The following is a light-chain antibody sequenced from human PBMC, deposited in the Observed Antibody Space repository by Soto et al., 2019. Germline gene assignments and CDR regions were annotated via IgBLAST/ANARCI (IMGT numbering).Light chain of an antibody. J-gene: IGLJ2*01. CDR2: TNS. Sequence: QSVLTQPPSVSGAPGQRLTISCTGSSSNIGAGYDVHWYQQLPGTAPKLLIYTNSNRPSGVPDRFSGSKSGTSASLAITGLRAEDEAYYYCQSYDSSLSGSKVFGGGTQLTVL. CDR3: QSYDSSLSGSKV. CDR1: SSNIGAGYD. V-gene: IGLV1-40*01.